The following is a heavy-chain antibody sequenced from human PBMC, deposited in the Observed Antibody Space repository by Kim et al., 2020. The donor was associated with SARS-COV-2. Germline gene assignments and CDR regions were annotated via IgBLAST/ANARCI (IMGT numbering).Heavy chain of an antibody. D-gene: IGHD1-26*01. Sequence: SETLSLTCAVYGGSFSGYYWSWIRQPPGKGLEWIGEINHSGSTNYNPSLKSRVTISVDTSKNQFSLKLSSVTAADTAVYYCARGARYGSGSYYGRAYYYGMDVWGQGTTVTVSS. CDR2: INHSGST. V-gene: IGHV4-34*01. J-gene: IGHJ6*02. CDR1: GGSFSGYY. CDR3: ARGARYGSGSYYGRAYYYGMDV.